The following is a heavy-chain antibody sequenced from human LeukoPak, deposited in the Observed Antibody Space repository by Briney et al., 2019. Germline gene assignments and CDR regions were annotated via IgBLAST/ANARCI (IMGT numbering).Heavy chain of an antibody. J-gene: IGHJ5*02. CDR2: VYYSGNT. CDR3: ARSGMYGGSYNWFDP. Sequence: SETLSLTCTVSGGSISSYYWSWIRQPPGKGLEWIGYVYYSGNTNYNPSLKSRVTISVDTSKNQFSLKLSSVTAADTAVYYCARSGMYGGSYNWFDPWGQGTLVTVSS. CDR1: GGSISSYY. V-gene: IGHV4-59*01. D-gene: IGHD3-10*02.